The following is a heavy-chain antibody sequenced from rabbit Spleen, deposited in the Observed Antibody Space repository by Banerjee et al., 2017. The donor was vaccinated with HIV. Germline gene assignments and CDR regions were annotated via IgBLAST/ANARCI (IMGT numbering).Heavy chain of an antibody. Sequence: QSLEESGGGLVKPGGTLTLTCKASGISFGISDYMCWVRQAPGKGLEWIGYIDLVFGSTYYAGWVKGRFTISSHNAQNTLYLQLNSLTAADTATYFCVKVVDWTFKLWGQGTLVTVS. J-gene: IGHJ4*01. CDR2: IDLVFGST. D-gene: IGHD1-1*01. V-gene: IGHV1S43*01. CDR1: GISFGISDY. CDR3: VKVVDWTFKL.